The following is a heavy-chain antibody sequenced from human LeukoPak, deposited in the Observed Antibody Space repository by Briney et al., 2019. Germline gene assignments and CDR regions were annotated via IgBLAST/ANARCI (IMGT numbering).Heavy chain of an antibody. CDR2: IHYDGTYT. V-gene: IGHV3-74*01. J-gene: IGHJ5*01. CDR3: ARGAEGHNYGELDS. CDR1: GFTFSTYW. D-gene: IGHD5-18*01. Sequence: GGSLRLSCAASGFTFSTYWMHWVRQIPGKGLVWLSRIHYDGTYTTYVDSVRGRFTISRDNTKSTLYLQMNSLRADDTAVYYRARGAEGHNYGELDSWGQGTLVTVSS.